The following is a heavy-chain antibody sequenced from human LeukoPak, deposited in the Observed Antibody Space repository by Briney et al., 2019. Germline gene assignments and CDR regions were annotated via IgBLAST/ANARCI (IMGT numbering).Heavy chain of an antibody. CDR2: ISGSGYST. D-gene: IGHD1-26*01. CDR1: GFTFSNYG. CDR3: ARVGGSNAFDI. V-gene: IGHV3-23*01. Sequence: PGGSLRLSCAASGFTFSNYGMSWVRRAPEKGLEWVSTISGSGYSTYYADSVKGRFTISRDNAKNTLSLQMNSLRAEDTAVYCCARVGGSNAFDIWGQGTMVIVSS. J-gene: IGHJ3*02.